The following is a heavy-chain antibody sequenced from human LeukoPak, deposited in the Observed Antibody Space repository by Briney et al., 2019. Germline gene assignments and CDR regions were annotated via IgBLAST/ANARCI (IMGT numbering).Heavy chain of an antibody. CDR1: GFTFSSYD. J-gene: IGHJ3*02. D-gene: IGHD6-13*01. CDR2: IGTAGDT. V-gene: IGHV3-13*01. Sequence: GGSLRLSCAASGFTFSSYDMHWVRQATGKGLEWVSAIGTAGDTYYPGSVKGRFTISRENAKNSLYLQMNSLRAGDTAVYYCARVSAAADAFDIWGQGTMVTVSS. CDR3: ARVSAAADAFDI.